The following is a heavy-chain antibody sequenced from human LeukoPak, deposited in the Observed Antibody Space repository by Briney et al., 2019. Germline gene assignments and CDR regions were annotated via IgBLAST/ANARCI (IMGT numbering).Heavy chain of an antibody. CDR3: ARPYSSGWYGAFDI. D-gene: IGHD6-19*01. J-gene: IGHJ3*02. V-gene: IGHV4-39*07. CDR1: GGSISRSSYY. Sequence: SETLSLTCTVSGGSISRSSYYWGWIRQPPGKGRQWIGSIYYSDSGKMYYNPSLKSRVTISGDTSKNQFSLKLSSVTAADTAVYYCARPYSSGWYGAFDIWGQGTVVTVSS. CDR2: IYYSDSGKM.